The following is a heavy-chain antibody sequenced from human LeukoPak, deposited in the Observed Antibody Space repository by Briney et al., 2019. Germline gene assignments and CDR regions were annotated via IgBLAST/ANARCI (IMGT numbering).Heavy chain of an antibody. CDR2: IYTSGST. CDR3: ARDSYYYDSSGYFVY. D-gene: IGHD3-22*01. J-gene: IGHJ4*02. CDR1: GGSISSGSYY. Sequence: SQTLSLTCTVSGGSISSGSYYWSWIRQPAGKGLEWIGRIYTSGSTNYNPSLKSRVTISVDTSKNQFSLKLSSVTAADTAVYYCARDSYYYDSSGYFVYWGQGTLVTVSS. V-gene: IGHV4-61*02.